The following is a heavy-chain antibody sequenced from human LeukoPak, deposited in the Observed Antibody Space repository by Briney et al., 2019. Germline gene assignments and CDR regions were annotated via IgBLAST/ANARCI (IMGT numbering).Heavy chain of an antibody. D-gene: IGHD3-16*01. Sequence: PSETLSLTCTLSGGSISTSYWGWIRQPQRKGLEWIGYTYYSGSHNYNPSLKSRVTISVDTSKNQFSLKLTSVTAADTAVYYCARRSQENGVITANNWFDPWGQGTLVTVSS. V-gene: IGHV4-59*08. CDR2: TYYSGSH. J-gene: IGHJ5*02. CDR3: ARRSQENGVITANNWFDP. CDR1: GGSISTSY.